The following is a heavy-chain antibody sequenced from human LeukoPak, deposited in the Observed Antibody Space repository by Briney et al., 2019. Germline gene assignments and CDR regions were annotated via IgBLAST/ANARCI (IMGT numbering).Heavy chain of an antibody. Sequence: PGGSLRLSCAASGFTVSSIYMSWVRQAPGKGLEWVSVIYSGGSTYYADSVKGRFTISRDNSKNTLYLQMNSLRAEDTALYYCAKIGGGLRDYYYYGMDVWGQGTTATVSS. J-gene: IGHJ6*02. CDR2: IYSGGST. CDR1: GFTVSSIY. V-gene: IGHV3-53*05. D-gene: IGHD5-12*01. CDR3: AKIGGGLRDYYYYGMDV.